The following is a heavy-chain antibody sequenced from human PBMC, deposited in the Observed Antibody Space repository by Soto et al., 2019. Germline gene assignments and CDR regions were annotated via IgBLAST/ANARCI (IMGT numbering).Heavy chain of an antibody. CDR2: IIPIFGTT. D-gene: IGHD2-15*01. CDR3: ARGGVRGFYSPLRIDP. Sequence: QVQLVQSGAEVKKPGSSVKVSCKSSGGTFSTYGFFWVRQAPGQGLEWMGGIIPIFGTTTYAQKFQDRVTITTYESTNTVYMELTSLKSEDTAVYYCARGGVRGFYSPLRIDPWGQGTLVTVSS. J-gene: IGHJ5*02. V-gene: IGHV1-69*01. CDR1: GGTFSTYG.